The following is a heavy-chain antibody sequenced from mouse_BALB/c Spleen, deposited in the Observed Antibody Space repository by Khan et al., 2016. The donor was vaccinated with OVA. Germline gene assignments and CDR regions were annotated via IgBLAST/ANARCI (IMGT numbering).Heavy chain of an antibody. CDR1: GYSITSDYA. CDR2: ISSRGST. J-gene: IGHJ4*01. Sequence: EVQLQESGLGLVKPSQSLSLTCTVTGYSITSDYAWNWIRQFPGNKLEWMGYISSRGSTNYNPALKSRISITRDTSKNQFFLQLNSVTTEDTATYYCARDGSRYNYAMDYWGQGTSVTVSS. V-gene: IGHV3-2*02. D-gene: IGHD2-3*01. CDR3: ARDGSRYNYAMDY.